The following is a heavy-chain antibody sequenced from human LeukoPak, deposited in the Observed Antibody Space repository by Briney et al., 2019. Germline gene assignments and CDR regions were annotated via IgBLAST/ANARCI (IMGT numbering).Heavy chain of an antibody. Sequence: GGSLRLSCAVSGFTFSNYAMSWVRQAPGKGLEWVSSVSGTGDSTYYADSVKGRFTISRDNSKNTLYLQMNSLRAEDTAVYYCARDRLPYSNWFDPWGQGTLVTVSS. CDR3: ARDRLPYSNWFDP. V-gene: IGHV3-23*01. D-gene: IGHD4-11*01. J-gene: IGHJ5*02. CDR1: GFTFSNYA. CDR2: VSGTGDST.